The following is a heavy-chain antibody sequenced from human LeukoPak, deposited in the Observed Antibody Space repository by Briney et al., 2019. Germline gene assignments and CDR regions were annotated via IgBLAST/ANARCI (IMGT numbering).Heavy chain of an antibody. J-gene: IGHJ4*02. V-gene: IGHV1-2*02. CDR3: ARGAGRMATITDY. CDR2: INPNSGGT. CDR1: GYTFTGYY. Sequence: ASVKVSFKASGYTFTGYYMHWVRQAPGQGLEWMGWINPNSGGTNYAQKFQGRVTMTRDTSISTAYMELSRLRSDDTAVYYCARGAGRMATITDYWGQGTLVTVSS. D-gene: IGHD5-24*01.